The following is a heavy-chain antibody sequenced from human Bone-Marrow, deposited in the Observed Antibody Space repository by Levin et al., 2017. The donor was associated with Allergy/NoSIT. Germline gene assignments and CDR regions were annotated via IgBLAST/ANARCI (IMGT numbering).Heavy chain of an antibody. D-gene: IGHD5-24*01. CDR1: GFTFSSYG. V-gene: IGHV3-30*18. J-gene: IGHJ4*02. Sequence: GESLKISCAASGFTFSSYGMHWVRQAPGKGLEWVAVISYDGSNKYYADSVKGRFTISRDNSKNTLYLQMNSLRAEDTAVYYCAKAGPAFEMYWGQGTLVTVSS. CDR2: ISYDGSNK. CDR3: AKAGPAFEMY.